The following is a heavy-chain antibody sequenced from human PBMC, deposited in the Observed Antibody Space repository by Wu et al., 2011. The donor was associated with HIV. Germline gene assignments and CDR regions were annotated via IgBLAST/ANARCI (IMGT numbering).Heavy chain of an antibody. J-gene: IGHJ3*02. Sequence: TFSYYAISWVRQAPGQGLEWMGRIIPIFGTTNYAQKFQGRVTITTDESTSTPYMELSSLRSEDTAVYYCARSVSVSSSWSHRDAFDIWGQGTMVTVSS. D-gene: IGHD6-13*01. CDR2: IIPIFGTT. V-gene: IGHV1-69*05. CDR3: ARSVSVSSSWSHRDAFDI. CDR1: TFSYYA.